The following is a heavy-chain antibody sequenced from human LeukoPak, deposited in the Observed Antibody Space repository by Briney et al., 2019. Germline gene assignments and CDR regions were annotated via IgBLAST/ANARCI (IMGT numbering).Heavy chain of an antibody. V-gene: IGHV1-69*13. CDR2: IIPIFGTA. J-gene: IGHJ6*03. CDR3: ARGSYSTTWTSKNNYYFYYMDV. D-gene: IGHD6-13*01. CDR1: GGTFSNYA. Sequence: PEASVKVSCKASGGTFSNYAISWVRQAPGQGLEWMGGIIPIFGTANYAQKFPGRVTITADESTSTAYMELTSLRSEDTAVYYCARGSYSTTWTSKNNYYFYYMDVWGKGTTVTISS.